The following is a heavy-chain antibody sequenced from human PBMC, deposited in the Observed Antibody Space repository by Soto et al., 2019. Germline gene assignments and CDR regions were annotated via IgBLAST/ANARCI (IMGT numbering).Heavy chain of an antibody. CDR3: ARDAAPTLNYPHGMDV. Sequence: SQTLSLTCAISGDSVSTNIAAWSWIRQSPSRGLEWLGRTLYRSSKWYNEYAVSVKSRMTINPDTSKNQFSLQLNSVTPEDTAVYYCARDAAPTLNYPHGMDVWGQGPAVTASS. CDR1: GDSVSTNIAA. J-gene: IGHJ6*01. V-gene: IGHV6-1*01. D-gene: IGHD1-7*01. CDR2: TLYRSSKWYN.